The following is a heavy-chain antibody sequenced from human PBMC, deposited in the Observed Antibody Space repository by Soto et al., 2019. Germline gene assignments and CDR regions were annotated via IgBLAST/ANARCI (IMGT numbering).Heavy chain of an antibody. Sequence: SQTLSLTCVISGDSVSSTSAAWSWIRQSPSRGLEWLGRTYYRAKWYSDYAVSVKSRITINPDTSKNQFSLQLNSVTPEDTAAYSSASGSYYSGWVWGQGTLVTVSS. CDR3: ASGSYYSGWV. CDR1: GDSVSSTSAA. J-gene: IGHJ4*02. CDR2: TYYRAKWYS. V-gene: IGHV6-1*01. D-gene: IGHD6-19*01.